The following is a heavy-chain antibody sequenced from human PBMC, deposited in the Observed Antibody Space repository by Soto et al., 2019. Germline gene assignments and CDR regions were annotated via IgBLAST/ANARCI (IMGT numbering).Heavy chain of an antibody. Sequence: SETLPLTCPVSGGSISSGGYYWSWIRQHPGKGLEWIGYIYYSGSTYYNPSLKSRVTISVDTSKNQFTLKLSSVTAADTAVYYCARSSAGYNGYGAQVTLVSVS. CDR3: ARSSAGYNGY. D-gene: IGHD5-12*01. CDR1: GGSISSGGYY. V-gene: IGHV4-31*03. CDR2: IYYSGST. J-gene: IGHJ4*02.